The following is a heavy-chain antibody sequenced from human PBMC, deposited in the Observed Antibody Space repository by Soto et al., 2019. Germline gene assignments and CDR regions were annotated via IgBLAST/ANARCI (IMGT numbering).Heavy chain of an antibody. CDR1: GDSVRSSNW. CDR2: IYHLGGT. CDR3: ATMKKPRGYYYGLNV. J-gene: IGHJ6*02. V-gene: IGHV4-4*02. Sequence: QVQLQESGPGLVKPSGTLSLTCAVSGDSVRSSNWWTWVRQSPGKGLEWIGEIYHLGGTNYKPSLKSRFTISVDMAKNQVSLKLSSVTAADTAVYYCATMKKPRGYYYGLNVWGQGTTVTVSS.